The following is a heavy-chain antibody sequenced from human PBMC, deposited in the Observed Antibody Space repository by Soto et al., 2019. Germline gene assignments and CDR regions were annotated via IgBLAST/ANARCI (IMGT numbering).Heavy chain of an antibody. CDR1: GFTFSSYA. V-gene: IGHV3-23*01. CDR3: AKDQERNYYYGMDV. Sequence: EVQLLESGGGLVQPGGSLRLSCAASGFTFSSYAMSWVRQAPGKGLEWVSAISGSGGSTYYADSVKGRFTISRDNSKNTLYLQMNSLRAEDTAVDYCAKDQERNYYYGMDVWGQGTTVTVSS. J-gene: IGHJ6*02. CDR2: ISGSGGST.